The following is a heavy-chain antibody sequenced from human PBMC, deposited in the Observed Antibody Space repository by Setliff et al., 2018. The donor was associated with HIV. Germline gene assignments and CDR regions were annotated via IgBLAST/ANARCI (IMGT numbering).Heavy chain of an antibody. CDR1: GYTFTRYG. Sequence: ASVKVSCKASGYTFTRYGISWVRQAPGQGLEWMGWISANNGNTNYAQKLQGRVTMTTDTSTSTAYMELRSLRYDDTAVYYCARHASTWYYESSGPHLDYWGQGTLVTVSS. CDR3: ARHASTWYYESSGPHLDY. V-gene: IGHV1-18*01. D-gene: IGHD3-22*01. CDR2: ISANNGNT. J-gene: IGHJ4*02.